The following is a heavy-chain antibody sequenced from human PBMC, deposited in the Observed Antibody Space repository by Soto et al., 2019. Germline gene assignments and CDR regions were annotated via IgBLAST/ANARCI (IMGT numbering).Heavy chain of an antibody. J-gene: IGHJ5*02. Sequence: SETLSLTCTVSGGSISSSDFYWGWLRQTPGKGLESIGSMYYSGTTYYNPSLKSRVTISVDTSKNQFTLKLISVTAADTAVYYCAVVDSTGNWFDPWGEGALVTVSS. CDR3: AVVDSTGNWFDP. CDR2: MYYSGTT. D-gene: IGHD6-25*01. V-gene: IGHV4-39*01. CDR1: GGSISSSDFY.